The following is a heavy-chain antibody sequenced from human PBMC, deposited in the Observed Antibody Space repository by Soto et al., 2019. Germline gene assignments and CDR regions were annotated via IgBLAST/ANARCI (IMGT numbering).Heavy chain of an antibody. CDR3: AKDRLNRSNLLNWLDP. Sequence: GGSLRLSCAASGFTFSSYGMHWVRQAPGKGLEWVAVISYDGSNKYYADSVEGRFTISRDNSKNTLYLQMNSLRAEDTAVYYCAKDRLNRSNLLNWLDPWGQGTLVTVSS. CDR2: ISYDGSNK. CDR1: GFTFSSYG. D-gene: IGHD4-4*01. J-gene: IGHJ5*02. V-gene: IGHV3-30*18.